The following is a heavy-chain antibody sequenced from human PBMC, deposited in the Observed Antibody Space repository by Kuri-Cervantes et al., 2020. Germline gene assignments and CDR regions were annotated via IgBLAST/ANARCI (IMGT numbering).Heavy chain of an antibody. V-gene: IGHV1-18*01. CDR1: GYTFTSYG. J-gene: IGHJ4*02. Sequence: ASVKVSCKASGYTFTSYGISWVRQAPGQGLEWMGWISAYNGNTNYAQKFQGRVTMTRGTSTSTVYMELSSLRSEDTAVYYCARGRQSRLRYFDWYRTYYFDYWGQGTLVTVSS. CDR3: ARGRQSRLRYFDWYRTYYFDY. CDR2: ISAYNGNT. D-gene: IGHD3-9*01.